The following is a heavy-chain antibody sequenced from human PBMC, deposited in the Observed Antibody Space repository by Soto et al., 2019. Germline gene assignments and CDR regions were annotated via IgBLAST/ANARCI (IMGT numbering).Heavy chain of an antibody. V-gene: IGHV3-30*18. Sequence: GWSLRLSCAASIFTFISYGMHWVRQAPGKGLEWVAVISYDGSNKYYADSVKGRFTISRDNSKNTLYLQMNSLRAEDTAVYYCANAGYSSNWYDSYFDYWGQGTLVTVSS. CDR2: ISYDGSNK. CDR1: IFTFISYG. CDR3: ANAGYSSNWYDSYFDY. D-gene: IGHD6-13*01. J-gene: IGHJ4*02.